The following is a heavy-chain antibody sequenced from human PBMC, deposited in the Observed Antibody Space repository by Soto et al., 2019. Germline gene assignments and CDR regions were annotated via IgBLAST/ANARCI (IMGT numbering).Heavy chain of an antibody. D-gene: IGHD1-26*01. CDR2: IGGSGGST. V-gene: IGHV3-23*01. J-gene: IGHJ4*02. Sequence: GGSLRLSCAASGFTFSSYAMSWVRQAPGKGLEWVSTIGGSGGSTYHANAVKGRFTISRDNSNNTVYLQMNSLRVEDTAVYYCAKVLALIGGMHCFDSWGPGTLVTVSS. CDR1: GFTFSSYA. CDR3: AKVLALIGGMHCFDS.